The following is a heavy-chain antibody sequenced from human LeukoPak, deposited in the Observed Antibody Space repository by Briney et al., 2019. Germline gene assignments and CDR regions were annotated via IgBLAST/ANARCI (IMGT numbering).Heavy chain of an antibody. D-gene: IGHD3-10*01. J-gene: IGHJ5*02. V-gene: IGHV4-38-2*02. CDR1: GYSISSGYY. Sequence: SETLSLTCAVSGYSISSGYYWGWIRQPPGKGLEWIGSIYHSGSTYYNPSLKNRVTISVDTSKNQFSLKLSSVTAADTAVYYCARDQDKHYYGSGRYNWFDPWGQGTLVTVSS. CDR3: ARDQDKHYYGSGRYNWFDP. CDR2: IYHSGST.